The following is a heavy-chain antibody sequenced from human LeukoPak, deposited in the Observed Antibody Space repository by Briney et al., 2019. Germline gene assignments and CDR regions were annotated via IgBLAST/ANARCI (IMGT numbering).Heavy chain of an antibody. V-gene: IGHV3-23*01. CDR2: ISDSGGTT. CDR1: GFTFSNYA. Sequence: GGSLRLSCAASGFTFSNYAMSWVRQTPGKGLEGVSGISDSGGTTYDADSVKGRFTISRDNSKNSMDLQMNSRRAEDRAVYYCAKLGSGPYFYFDYCGQGTLVTVSS. J-gene: IGHJ4*02. CDR3: AKLGSGPYFYFDY. D-gene: IGHD3-10*01.